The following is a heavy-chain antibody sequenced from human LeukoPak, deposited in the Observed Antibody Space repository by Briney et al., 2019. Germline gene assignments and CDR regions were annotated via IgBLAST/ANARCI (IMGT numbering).Heavy chain of an antibody. CDR1: GGSIGTYL. Sequence: SETLSLTCTVSGGSIGTYLWSWIRQPAGKGLEWIGRIYTTGSTNYSPSLKSRVTMSVDTSKNQFSLRLTSVTAADTAVYYCARAGREMYYDSLTSSYRDYYNYGLDVWGQGTRVTVSS. V-gene: IGHV4-4*07. J-gene: IGHJ6*02. D-gene: IGHD3-9*01. CDR2: IYTTGST. CDR3: ARAGREMYYDSLTSSYRDYYNYGLDV.